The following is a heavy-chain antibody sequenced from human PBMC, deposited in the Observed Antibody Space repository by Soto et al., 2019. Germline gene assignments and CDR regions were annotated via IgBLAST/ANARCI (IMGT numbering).Heavy chain of an antibody. V-gene: IGHV3-30-3*01. J-gene: IGHJ6*02. CDR3: ARDMSSSSWYCPPSSACYYGMDV. D-gene: IGHD6-13*01. CDR2: ISYDGSNK. CDR1: GFTFSSYA. Sequence: QVQLVESGGGVVQPGRSLRLSCAASGFTFSSYAMHWVRQAPGKGLEWVAVISYDGSNKYYADSVKGRFTISRDNSKNTLYLQMNSLRAEDTAVYYCARDMSSSSWYCPPSSACYYGMDVWGQGTTVTVSS.